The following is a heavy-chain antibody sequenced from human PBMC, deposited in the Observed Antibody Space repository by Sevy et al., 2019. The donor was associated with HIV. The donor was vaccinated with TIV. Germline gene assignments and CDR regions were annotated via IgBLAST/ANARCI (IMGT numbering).Heavy chain of an antibody. CDR1: GFTFNNYA. CDR2: ITAGGVIT. J-gene: IGHJ4*02. CDR3: ARDLPPSATTVAHFDC. V-gene: IGHV3-23*01. D-gene: IGHD4-17*01. Sequence: GGSLRLSCAASGFTFNNYAMSWVRQDPGKGLEWISVITAGGVITYSVDSVRGRFTISRDNSKNMVYLQMNSLRAEDTAVYYCARDLPPSATTVAHFDCWGQGTLVTVSS.